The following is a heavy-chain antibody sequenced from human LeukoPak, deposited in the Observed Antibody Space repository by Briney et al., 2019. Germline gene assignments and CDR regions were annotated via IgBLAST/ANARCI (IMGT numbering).Heavy chain of an antibody. Sequence: SQTLSLTCAISGDSVSSDNAAWNWIRQSPSRGFEWLGRTYYRSKYYNDYAVSVKSRITINPDTPKNQISLQLNSVTPEDTAVYYCARDERRACSGTTCYFNWFDTWGQGTLVTVSS. CDR2: TYYRSKYYN. CDR3: ARDERRACSGTTCYFNWFDT. J-gene: IGHJ5*02. D-gene: IGHD2-2*01. CDR1: GDSVSSDNAA. V-gene: IGHV6-1*01.